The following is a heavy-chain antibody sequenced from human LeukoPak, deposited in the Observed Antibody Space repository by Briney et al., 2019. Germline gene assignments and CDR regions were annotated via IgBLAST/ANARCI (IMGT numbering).Heavy chain of an antibody. J-gene: IGHJ3*02. V-gene: IGHV4-34*01. D-gene: IGHD3-10*01. CDR2: INRSRST. CDR1: GGSFSGCY. CDR3: ARAISRITMVRGRVGAFDI. Sequence: PSETLSLTCAVYGGSFSGCYWSWIRQPPGKGLEWIGEINRSRSTNYNPSLKSRVTISVDTSKNQFSLKLSSVTAADTAVYYCARAISRITMVRGRVGAFDIWGQGTMVTVSS.